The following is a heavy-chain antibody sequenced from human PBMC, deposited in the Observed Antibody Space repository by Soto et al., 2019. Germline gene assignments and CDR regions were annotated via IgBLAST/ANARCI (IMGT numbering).Heavy chain of an antibody. D-gene: IGHD6-19*01. CDR2: IRVSVGTA. Sequence: PGGSLTLPCVAPGFTFTNYVMTWVSQAPGKGLERISVIRVSVGTAYYADSVKGRFTISRDNSKSTLYLQMNSVRAEDTAMYYCVKEGSGWDFLGRGTMVTVS. J-gene: IGHJ3*01. CDR3: VKEGSGWDF. CDR1: GFTFTNYV. V-gene: IGHV3-23*01.